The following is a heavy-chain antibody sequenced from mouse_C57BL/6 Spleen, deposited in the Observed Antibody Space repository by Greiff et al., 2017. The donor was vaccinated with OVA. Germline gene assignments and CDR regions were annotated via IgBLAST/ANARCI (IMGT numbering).Heavy chain of an antibody. V-gene: IGHV1-72*01. CDR1: GYTFTSYW. D-gene: IGHD1-1*01. J-gene: IGHJ1*03. CDR2: IDPNSGGT. CDR3: ARSHCNTGVAAVYFDV. Sequence: QVQLQQPGAELVKPGASVKLSCKASGYTFTSYWMHWVKQRPGRGLEWIGRIDPNSGGTKYNEKFKSKATLTVDKPSSTAYMQLSSLTSEDSAVYYCARSHCNTGVAAVYFDVWGTGTTVTVSS.